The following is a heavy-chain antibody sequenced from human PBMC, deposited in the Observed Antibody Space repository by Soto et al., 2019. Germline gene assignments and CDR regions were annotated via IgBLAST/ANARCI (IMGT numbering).Heavy chain of an antibody. Sequence: QVQLVESGGGVVQPGRSLRLSCVASGFTFSIYGMHWVRQAPGKGLEWVAATSSDGSDEYYADSVKGRFTVSRDNSKNTLYLQMHSLRGEDTAVYYCAKDMTTLSSTLYYYYAMDVWGQGTTVTVSS. V-gene: IGHV3-30*18. CDR3: AKDMTTLSSTLYYYYAMDV. CDR2: TSSDGSDE. CDR1: GFTFSIYG. J-gene: IGHJ6*02. D-gene: IGHD1-26*01.